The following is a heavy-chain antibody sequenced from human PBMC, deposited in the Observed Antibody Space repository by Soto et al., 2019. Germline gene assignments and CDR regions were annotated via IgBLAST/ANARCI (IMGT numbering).Heavy chain of an antibody. V-gene: IGHV4-59*01. CDR2: IYYSGST. J-gene: IGHJ4*02. D-gene: IGHD3-22*01. Sequence: SETLSLTCPVSGGSLSSYYWSWIRQPPGKGLEWIGYIYYSGSTNYNPSLKGRVTISVDTSKNQFSLKLSSVTAADTAVYYCAKDRVPNDSSGYYSILTDSWGRGTVVTVSS. CDR1: GGSLSSYY. CDR3: AKDRVPNDSSGYYSILTDS.